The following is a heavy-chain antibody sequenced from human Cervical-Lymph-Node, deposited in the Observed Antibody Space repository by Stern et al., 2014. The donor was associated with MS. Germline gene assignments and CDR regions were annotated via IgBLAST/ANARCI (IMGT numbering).Heavy chain of an antibody. J-gene: IGHJ4*02. CDR3: ARSIAVADIDY. D-gene: IGHD6-19*01. CDR1: GYTFTSYG. CDR2: ISAYNGNP. Sequence: QLVQSGAEVKKPGASVKVSCKASGYTFTSYGISWVRQAPGQGLEWMAWISAYNGNPNYSQKLPGGVTMTTDTSSSTSYMELRSLRSDDTAVYYCARSIAVADIDYWGQGTLVTVSS. V-gene: IGHV1-18*04.